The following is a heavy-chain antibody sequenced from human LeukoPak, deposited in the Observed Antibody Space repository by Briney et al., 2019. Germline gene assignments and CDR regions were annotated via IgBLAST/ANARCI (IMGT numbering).Heavy chain of an antibody. V-gene: IGHV3-7*01. CDR1: GFTFIAYW. D-gene: IGHD2-2*02. Sequence: GGSLRLSCTPSGFTFIAYWMAWVRQAPGKGLQWVANINQGGSEHYYEESVKGRFTISRDNAKNSLYLQMNSLRAEDTAVYYCASWSHVVPAAILKDYWGQGTLVTVSS. CDR3: ASWSHVVPAAILKDY. CDR2: INQGGSEH. J-gene: IGHJ4*02.